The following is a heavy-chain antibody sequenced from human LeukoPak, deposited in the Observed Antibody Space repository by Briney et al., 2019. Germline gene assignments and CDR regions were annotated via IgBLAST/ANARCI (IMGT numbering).Heavy chain of an antibody. CDR2: ISYDGSNK. D-gene: IGHD6-19*01. V-gene: IGHV3-30*04. Sequence: PGRSLRLSCAASGFTFSSYAMHWVRQAPGKGLEWVAVISYDGSNKYYADSVKGRFTISRDNSKNTLYLQMNSLRAEDTAVYHCARDFGLSHPRLVQGFGDYWGQGTLVTVSS. J-gene: IGHJ4*02. CDR1: GFTFSSYA. CDR3: ARDFGLSHPRLVQGFGDY.